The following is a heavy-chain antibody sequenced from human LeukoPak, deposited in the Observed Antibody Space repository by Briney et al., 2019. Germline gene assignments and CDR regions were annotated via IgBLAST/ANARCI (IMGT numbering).Heavy chain of an antibody. D-gene: IGHD2/OR15-2a*01. CDR1: GFXLSNSW. CDR2: IDPDGNT. V-gene: IGHV3-74*01. J-gene: IGHJ4*02. CDR3: ARDVRGPRDF. Sequence: PGGSLRLSCAASGFXLSNSWIHWVRQAPGKGLVWVSRIDPDGNTDYADSVKGRFTVSRDNAKNTLYLQMNSLRAEDTAVYRCARDVRGPRDFWGQGTLVTVSS.